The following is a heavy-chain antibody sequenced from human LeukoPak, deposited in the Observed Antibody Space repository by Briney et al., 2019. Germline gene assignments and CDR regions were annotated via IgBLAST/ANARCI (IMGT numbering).Heavy chain of an antibody. CDR2: IIPMFGTA. Sequence: SVKVSCKASVGTFSNYVISWVRQAPGQGLEWMGGIIPMFGTANYAQKFQGRVTITTDESTSTGYMEMSSLRSEDTAVYYCARGYYYGSETYWHTNWFDPWGQGTPVTVSS. V-gene: IGHV1-69*05. CDR3: ARGYYYGSETYWHTNWFDP. J-gene: IGHJ5*02. D-gene: IGHD3-10*01. CDR1: VGTFSNYV.